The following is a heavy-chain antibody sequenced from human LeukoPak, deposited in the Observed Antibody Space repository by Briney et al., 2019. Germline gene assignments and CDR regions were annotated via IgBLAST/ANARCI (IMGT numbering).Heavy chain of an antibody. CDR1: GGPITTYY. J-gene: IGHJ5*02. CDR2: ISGSGVI. D-gene: IGHD3-10*01. Sequence: TSETLSLTCTVSGGPITTYYLSWIRQSAGMGLEWIGRISGSGVITYNPSLKSRVILSLDTSNNHFSLKLISVTAADTAVYYCARDSGTTGEVKFDPWGQGMLVTVSS. CDR3: ARDSGTTGEVKFDP. V-gene: IGHV4-4*07.